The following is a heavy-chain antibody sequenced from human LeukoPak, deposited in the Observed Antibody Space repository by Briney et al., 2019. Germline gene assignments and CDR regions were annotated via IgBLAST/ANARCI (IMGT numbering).Heavy chain of an antibody. D-gene: IGHD5-18*01. J-gene: IGHJ4*02. CDR2: ISYDGSNK. CDR3: ARDDSYGYFDD. Sequence: GGSLRLSCAASGFTFSSYAMHWVRQAPGEGLEWVAVISYDGSNKYYADSVKGRFTISRDNSKNTLYLQMNSLRAEDTAVYYCARDDSYGYFDDWGQGTPVTVSS. V-gene: IGHV3-30*01. CDR1: GFTFSSYA.